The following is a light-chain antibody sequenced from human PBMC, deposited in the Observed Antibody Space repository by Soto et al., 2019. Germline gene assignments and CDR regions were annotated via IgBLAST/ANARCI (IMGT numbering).Light chain of an antibody. CDR1: SSDVGSYDL. CDR3: GSYAGSGTFV. CDR2: EDT. J-gene: IGLJ1*01. Sequence: QSVLTQPASGSGSPGQSITISCTGTSSDVGSYDLVSWYQQPPGKAPKLMIYEDTKRPSGISTRFSGSKSGNAASLTISGLQAEDEADYYCGSYAGSGTFVFGTGTQLTVL. V-gene: IGLV2-23*01.